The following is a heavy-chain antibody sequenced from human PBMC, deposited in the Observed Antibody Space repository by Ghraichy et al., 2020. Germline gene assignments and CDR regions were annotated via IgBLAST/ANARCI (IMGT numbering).Heavy chain of an antibody. D-gene: IGHD2-2*03. CDR3: TIMDPGMDV. V-gene: IGHV3-73*01. Sequence: GGSLRLSCAASGFTFSGSAMHWVRQASGKGLEWVGRIRSKANSYATAYAASVKGRFTISRDDSKNTAYLQMNSLKTEDTAVYYCTIMDPGMDVWGQGTTVTVSS. J-gene: IGHJ6*02. CDR1: GFTFSGSA. CDR2: IRSKANSYAT.